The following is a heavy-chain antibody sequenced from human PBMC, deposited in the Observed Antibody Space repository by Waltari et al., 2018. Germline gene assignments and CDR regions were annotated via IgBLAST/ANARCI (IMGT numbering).Heavy chain of an antibody. CDR1: CGSFSGYY. D-gene: IGHD5-12*01. CDR3: ARGGYSGYEPRRWFDS. V-gene: IGHV4-34*01. Sequence: QVQLQQWGAGLLKPSETLSLTCVVDCGSFSGYYWSWIRQPPEKGLEWIGEINYSGGTQYNPSLKRRFTISIDTSKNQFSLNLRSVTAADMGVYYCARGGYSGYEPRRWFDSWGQGTLVTVAS. CDR2: INYSGGT. J-gene: IGHJ5*01.